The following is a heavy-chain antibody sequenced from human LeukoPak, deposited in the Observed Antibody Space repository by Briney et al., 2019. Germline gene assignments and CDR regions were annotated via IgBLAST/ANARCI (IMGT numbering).Heavy chain of an antibody. CDR3: ARSRVTMVRGSPNWNFDY. CDR1: GGSINTYY. Sequence: SETLSLTGTVSGGSINTYYWSWIRQPPGKGLEWIGYIYYSGSTNYNPSLKSRVIILVDTSKNQFSLKLSSVTAADTAVYYCARSRVTMVRGSPNWNFDYWGQGILVTVSS. J-gene: IGHJ4*02. CDR2: IYYSGST. D-gene: IGHD3-10*01. V-gene: IGHV4-59*01.